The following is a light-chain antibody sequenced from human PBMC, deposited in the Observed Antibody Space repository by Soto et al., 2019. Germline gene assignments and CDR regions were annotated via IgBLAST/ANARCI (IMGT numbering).Light chain of an antibody. CDR1: QSVSSSY. Sequence: EIVLTQSPGTLSLSPGERSTLSFRASQSVSSSYLAWYQQKPGQAPRLLIYGASSRATGIPDRFSGSGSGTDFTLTITSLDPKDFAVYYCQQRSSWPGTCGLGTKGDIK. CDR3: QQRSSWPGT. V-gene: IGKV3D-20*02. CDR2: GAS. J-gene: IGKJ1*01.